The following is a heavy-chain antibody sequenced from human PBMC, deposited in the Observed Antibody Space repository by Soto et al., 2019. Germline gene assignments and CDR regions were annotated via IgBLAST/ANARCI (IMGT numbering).Heavy chain of an antibody. CDR1: GYTFTSYY. J-gene: IGHJ3*02. Sequence: ASVKVSCTASGYTFTSYYMHCVRQAPGQGLEWMGIINPSGGSTSYAQKFQGRVTMTRDTSTSTVYMELSSLRSEDTAVYYCASGVVPNDAFDIWGQGTMVTVSS. CDR2: INPSGGST. D-gene: IGHD5-12*01. CDR3: ASGVVPNDAFDI. V-gene: IGHV1-46*03.